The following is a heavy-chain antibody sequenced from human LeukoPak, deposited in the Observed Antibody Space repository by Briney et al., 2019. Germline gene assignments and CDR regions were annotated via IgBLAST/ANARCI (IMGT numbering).Heavy chain of an antibody. V-gene: IGHV3-23*01. Sequence: GGSLRLSCAASGFTFSSYWMSWVRQAPGKGLEWVSGIGGSGGNTYYADSVKGRSTISRDNSKNTLYLQMTSLKAEDTAVYYCAKVRSGWSPFDYWGRGTLVTVSS. D-gene: IGHD6-19*01. CDR3: AKVRSGWSPFDY. CDR1: GFTFSSYW. CDR2: IGGSGGNT. J-gene: IGHJ4*02.